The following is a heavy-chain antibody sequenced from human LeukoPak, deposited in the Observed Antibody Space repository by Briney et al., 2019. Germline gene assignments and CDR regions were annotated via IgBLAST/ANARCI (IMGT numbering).Heavy chain of an antibody. CDR1: GGSISSSGYY. V-gene: IGHV4-39*01. J-gene: IGHJ4*02. Sequence: SETLSLTCTVSGGSISSSGYYWGWIRQPPGKGLEWIGGIYHSGSTYYNPSLKSRVTISVDTSKNQFSLKLSSVTAADTAVYYCARPRGYSYGYIDYWGQGTLVTVSS. CDR2: IYHSGST. D-gene: IGHD5-18*01. CDR3: ARPRGYSYGYIDY.